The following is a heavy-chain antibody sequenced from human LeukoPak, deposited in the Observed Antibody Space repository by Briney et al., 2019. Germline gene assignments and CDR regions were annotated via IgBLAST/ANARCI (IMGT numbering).Heavy chain of an antibody. CDR1: GYTFSVYI. V-gene: IGHV3-64*02. Sequence: RGSLRLSSAASGYTFSVYIIHWVRQAPGKRLQSVSAITSNGAYTHYADSVKGRFTISRDNSRNAVFLQMGGLRIEDMAVYYCARVKMGATVSDYYYYYMDVWGTGTTATVSS. CDR2: ITSNGAYT. J-gene: IGHJ6*03. D-gene: IGHD1-26*01. CDR3: ARVKMGATVSDYYYYYMDV.